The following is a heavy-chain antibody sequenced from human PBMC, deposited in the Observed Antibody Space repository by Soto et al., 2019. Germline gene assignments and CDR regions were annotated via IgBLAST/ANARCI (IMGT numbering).Heavy chain of an antibody. V-gene: IGHV3-74*01. Sequence: EVQLVESGGGLVQPGGSLRLSCAASGFTFSNYWMHWVRQVPGKGLLWVSRINSDGISTNYADSVKGRFTISRDNAKNTLYLQMNRLRAEDTAVYYCARGMFPHSDATGDNSFDPWGQGTLVTVSS. CDR1: GFTFSNYW. CDR3: ARGMFPHSDATGDNSFDP. D-gene: IGHD5-18*01. CDR2: INSDGIST. J-gene: IGHJ5*02.